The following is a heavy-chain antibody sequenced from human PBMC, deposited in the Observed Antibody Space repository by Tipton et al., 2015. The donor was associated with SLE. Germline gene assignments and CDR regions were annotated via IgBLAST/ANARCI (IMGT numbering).Heavy chain of an antibody. CDR2: ISWNSGSI. CDR3: AKDSTYYYGSCSRFDY. V-gene: IGHV3-9*01. Sequence: SLRLSCAASGFTFDDYAMHWVRQAPGKGLEWVSGISWNSGSIGYADSVKGRFTISRDNAKNSLYLQMNSLRAEDTALYYCAKDSTYYYGSCSRFDYWGQGTLVTVSS. CDR1: GFTFDDYA. D-gene: IGHD3-10*01. J-gene: IGHJ4*02.